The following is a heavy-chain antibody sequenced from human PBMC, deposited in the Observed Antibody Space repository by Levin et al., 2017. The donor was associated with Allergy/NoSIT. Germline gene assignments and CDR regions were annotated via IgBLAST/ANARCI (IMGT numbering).Heavy chain of an antibody. J-gene: IGHJ5*02. CDR1: RGSMSNYY. D-gene: IGHD3-10*01. V-gene: IGHV4-59*01. CDR2: MSNGGTS. CDR3: ARGMLRGVIDFNYFDP. Sequence: SETLSLTCTVSRGSMSNYYWGWIRQPPGKGLEWIGYMSNGGTSDYNPALNSRITISIDTSKNQFSLNLSSVTAAETAVYYCARGMLRGVIDFNYFDPWGQGTLVTVSS.